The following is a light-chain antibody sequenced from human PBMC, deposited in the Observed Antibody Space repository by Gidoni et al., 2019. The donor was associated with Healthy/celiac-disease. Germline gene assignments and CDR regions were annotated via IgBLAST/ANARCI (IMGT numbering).Light chain of an antibody. Sequence: DIVMTQSPDSLAVSLGERATINCKSSQSVLYSSNHKNYLAWYQQKPGQPPKLLIYWASTRESGVPDRFSGSGSGTDFTLTISSLQAEDVAVYYCQQYYSTPPWEFGQGTKVEIK. V-gene: IGKV4-1*01. CDR2: WAS. CDR3: QQYYSTPPWE. J-gene: IGKJ1*01. CDR1: QSVLYSSNHKNY.